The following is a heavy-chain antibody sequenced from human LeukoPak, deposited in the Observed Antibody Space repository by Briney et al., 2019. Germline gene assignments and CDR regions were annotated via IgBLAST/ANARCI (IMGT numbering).Heavy chain of an antibody. Sequence: SETLSLTCTDSGGSISSSGYYWGWIRQPPGKGLEWIGEIYHSGSTNYNPSLKSRVTISVDKSKNQFSLKLSSVTAADTAVYFCARVAGYQLSEEYFQHWGQGTLVTVSS. CDR2: IYHSGST. D-gene: IGHD2-2*01. CDR3: ARVAGYQLSEEYFQH. CDR1: GGSISSSGYY. V-gene: IGHV4-39*07. J-gene: IGHJ1*01.